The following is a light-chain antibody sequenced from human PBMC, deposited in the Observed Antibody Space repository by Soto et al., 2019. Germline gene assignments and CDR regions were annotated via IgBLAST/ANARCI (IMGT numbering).Light chain of an antibody. CDR1: SSDVGSYNL. Sequence: QSVLTQPASVSGSPGQSITISCTGTSSDVGSYNLVSWYQQHPGKAPKLVIFEVSKRPSGVSNRLSGSKSGNTASLTISGLQAEDEADYYYCSYAGRSTHVFGTGTKVTVL. CDR2: EVS. V-gene: IGLV2-23*02. J-gene: IGLJ1*01. CDR3: CSYAGRSTHV.